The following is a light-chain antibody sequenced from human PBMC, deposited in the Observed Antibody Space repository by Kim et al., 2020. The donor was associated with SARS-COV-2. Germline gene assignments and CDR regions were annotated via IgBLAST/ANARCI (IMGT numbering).Light chain of an antibody. V-gene: IGLV2-11*03. J-gene: IGLJ2*01. CDR3: CSYAGGYTQVA. CDR2: AVY. Sequence: SVSISCTGTSRDVGGYTYVSWYQPFPGNAPRLMIYAVYTRPSGVPDRLSAPTSGNTASLTISGLQADDEADYYCCSYAGGYTQVAFGGGTKLTVL. CDR1: SRDVGGYTY.